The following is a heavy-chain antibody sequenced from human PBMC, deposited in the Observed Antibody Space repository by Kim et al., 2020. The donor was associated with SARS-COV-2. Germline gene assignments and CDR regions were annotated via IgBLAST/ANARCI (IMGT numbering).Heavy chain of an antibody. D-gene: IGHD3-10*01. J-gene: IGHJ4*02. CDR2: ISAGGTST. V-gene: IGHV3-23*01. CDR1: GFYFSSYA. Sequence: GGSLRLSCAASGFYFSSYAMTWVRQAPGKGLEWVSAISAGGTSTYYADSVKGRFTISRDNSKNTLYLQMDSLRAEDTAVYYCAKKLLWFGELFPLAYWGQGTLVTVSS. CDR3: AKKLLWFGELFPLAY.